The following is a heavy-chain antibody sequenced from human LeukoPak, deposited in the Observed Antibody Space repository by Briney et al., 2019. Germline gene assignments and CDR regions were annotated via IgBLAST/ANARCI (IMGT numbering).Heavy chain of an antibody. CDR3: TRAGYSSGFDS. D-gene: IGHD6-19*01. CDR1: GFTFSSYW. V-gene: IGHV3-74*01. CDR2: INSDGSST. Sequence: PGGSLRLSCAASGFTFSSYWMHWVRQAPGKGLVWVLRINSDGSSTSYADSVKGRFTISRDNAKNTLYLQMNSLIAEDTAVYFCTRAGYSSGFDSWGQGTLVTVSS. J-gene: IGHJ5*01.